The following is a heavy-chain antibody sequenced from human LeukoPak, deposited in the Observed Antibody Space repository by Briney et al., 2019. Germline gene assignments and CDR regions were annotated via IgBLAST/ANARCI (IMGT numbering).Heavy chain of an antibody. CDR3: ARARAPPGFYMDV. V-gene: IGHV4-59*01. Sequence: SETLSLTCTVSGGSISSYYWSWLRQPPGKGLEWIGYIYYSGSTNYNPSLKSRVTISVDTSKNQFSLKLSSVTAADTAVYYCARARAPPGFYMDVWGKGTTVTVSS. J-gene: IGHJ6*03. CDR1: GGSISSYY. CDR2: IYYSGST.